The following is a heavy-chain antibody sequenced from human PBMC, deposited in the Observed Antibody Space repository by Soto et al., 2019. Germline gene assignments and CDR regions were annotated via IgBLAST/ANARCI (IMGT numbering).Heavy chain of an antibody. D-gene: IGHD5-12*01. V-gene: IGHV3-30-3*01. Sequence: GGSLRLSCAASGFTFSSYAMHWVRQAPGKGLEWVAVISYDGSNKYYADSVKGRFTISRDNSKNTLYLQMNSLRAEDTAVYYCARGLGVATIGPDAFDIWGQGTMVTVSS. CDR1: GFTFSSYA. CDR2: ISYDGSNK. J-gene: IGHJ3*02. CDR3: ARGLGVATIGPDAFDI.